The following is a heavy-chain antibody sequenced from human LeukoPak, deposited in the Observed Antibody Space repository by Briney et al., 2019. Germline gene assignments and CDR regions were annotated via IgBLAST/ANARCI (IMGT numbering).Heavy chain of an antibody. V-gene: IGHV3-21*01. CDR1: GFTLSSYN. CDR3: ERVYTTVWYSGYLHMDV. J-gene: IGHJ6*03. Sequence: KTGGSLRLSCAASGFTLSSYNVKWGRQARGKGLEWVSSISWRNIDIEYADSVKGRFTISSDNAKKLLYLQMNNLRVEDTAVYYCERVYTTVWYSGYLHMDVWGKGTTVTVSS. D-gene: IGHD3-16*01. CDR2: ISWRNIDI.